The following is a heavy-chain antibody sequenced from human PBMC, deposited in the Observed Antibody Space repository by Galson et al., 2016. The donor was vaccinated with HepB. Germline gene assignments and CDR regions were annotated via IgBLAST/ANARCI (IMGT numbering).Heavy chain of an antibody. J-gene: IGHJ4*02. Sequence: SLRLSCAASEFTFSDYGLHWVRQAPGKGLEWVAFIPNDGSNRYYADPVKGRFTISRDNSNNTLYLQMNSLRAEDTAVYYCARGQATGGNTGSDYWGQGALVTVSS. CDR1: EFTFSDYG. D-gene: IGHD1-26*01. V-gene: IGHV3-30*03. CDR3: ARGQATGGNTGSDY. CDR2: IPNDGSNR.